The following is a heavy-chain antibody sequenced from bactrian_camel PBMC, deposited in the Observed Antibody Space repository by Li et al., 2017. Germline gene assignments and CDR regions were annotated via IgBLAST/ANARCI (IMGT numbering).Heavy chain of an antibody. Sequence: DVQLVESGGGSVRPGGSLRLSCAASGFTSGGWAMSWVRQAPGGGLEGLSAIHTGAGVIHTADSVKGRFTISRDNAKNTLYLHLNSLKTEDTAMYYCANSRERDSDYVHVYWGQGTQVTVS. D-gene: IGHD4*01. CDR2: IHTGAGVI. V-gene: IGHV3S31*01. J-gene: IGHJ4*01. CDR3: ANSRERDSDYVHVY. CDR1: GFTSGGWA.